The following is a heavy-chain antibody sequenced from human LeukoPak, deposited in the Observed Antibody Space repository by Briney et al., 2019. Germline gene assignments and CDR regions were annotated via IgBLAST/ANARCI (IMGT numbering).Heavy chain of an antibody. J-gene: IGHJ4*02. CDR1: GYTFTGYY. CDR2: INPNSGGT. CDR3: ARDRTASWYGGEDY. D-gene: IGHD6-13*01. Sequence: ASVKVSCKASGYTFTGYYMHWVRQAPGQGLEWMGWINPNSGGTNYAQKFQGRVTMTRDTSISTTYMELSRLASDDMAIYYCARDRTASWYGGEDYWGQGTLVTVSS. V-gene: IGHV1-2*02.